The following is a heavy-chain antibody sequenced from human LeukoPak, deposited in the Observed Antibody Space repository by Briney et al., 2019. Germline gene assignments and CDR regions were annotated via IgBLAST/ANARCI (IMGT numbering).Heavy chain of an antibody. CDR3: VKSGGYGLIDY. D-gene: IGHD6-19*01. Sequence: SETMSLTCAVSGASISGSGYYLGWIRQPPGKGLEWIGNIYYTGSTYYNASLQSRVTISIDMSKNQFSLRLNSVTAADTAMYYCVKSGGYGLIDYWGQGTLVTVSS. J-gene: IGHJ4*02. CDR1: GASISGSGYY. V-gene: IGHV4-39*01. CDR2: IYYTGST.